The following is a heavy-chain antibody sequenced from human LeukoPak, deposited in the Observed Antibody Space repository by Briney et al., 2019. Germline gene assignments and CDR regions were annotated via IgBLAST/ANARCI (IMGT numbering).Heavy chain of an antibody. V-gene: IGHV3-7*01. CDR2: INQDGSEK. Sequence: GGSLRLSCEASGFRFGGFWMNWVRQAPGEGPERVANINQDGSEKLYVDSVKGRFTISRDNAKNSLYLQMNSLRVEDTAVYYCTRDVRAAYDIWGHGTMVTVSS. CDR1: GFRFGGFW. J-gene: IGHJ3*02. CDR3: TRDVRAAYDI. D-gene: IGHD6-13*01.